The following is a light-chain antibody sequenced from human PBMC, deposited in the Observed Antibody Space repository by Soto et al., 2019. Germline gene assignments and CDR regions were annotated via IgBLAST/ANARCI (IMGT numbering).Light chain of an antibody. CDR1: QSVSSY. Sequence: DIVLTQSPATLSLSPGERATLSCRASQSVSSYLAWYQQKPGQAPRLLIYDASNRATSIPARFSGSGSGTDFTLTISSLAPEDFAVYYCQQRSNWPLTFGGGTKVEIK. J-gene: IGKJ4*01. CDR3: QQRSNWPLT. CDR2: DAS. V-gene: IGKV3-11*01.